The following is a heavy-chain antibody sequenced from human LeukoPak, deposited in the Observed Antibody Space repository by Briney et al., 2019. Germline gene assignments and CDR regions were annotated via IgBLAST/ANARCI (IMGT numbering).Heavy chain of an antibody. CDR1: GYSFTNYW. CDR2: IYPGDSDT. Sequence: ASVKISCKASGYSFTNYWIAWVRQMPGKGLEWMGSIYPGDSDTRYSPSFEGQVTISVDQSVTTAYLQLSSLKASDTVMYYCARRSGAYDYFLHYWGQGTLVTVSS. CDR3: ARRSGAYDYFLHY. V-gene: IGHV5-51*01. D-gene: IGHD3-16*01. J-gene: IGHJ4*02.